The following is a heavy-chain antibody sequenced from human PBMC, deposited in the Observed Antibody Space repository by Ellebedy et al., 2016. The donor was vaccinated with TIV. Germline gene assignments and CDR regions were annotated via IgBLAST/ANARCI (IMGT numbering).Heavy chain of an antibody. Sequence: ASVKVSXXASGYILSSYYIHWVRQAPGQGFEWMGMINPSGVTATYAQKFQGRVTMTTDTSANTVYMQMSSLRSEDSAVYYCARDGGRYYSDYWGLGTLVTVSS. CDR2: INPSGVTA. CDR3: ARDGGRYYSDY. D-gene: IGHD1-26*01. J-gene: IGHJ4*02. CDR1: GYILSSYY. V-gene: IGHV1-46*01.